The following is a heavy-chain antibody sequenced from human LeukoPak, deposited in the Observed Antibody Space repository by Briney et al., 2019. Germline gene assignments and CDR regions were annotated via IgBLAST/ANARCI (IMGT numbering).Heavy chain of an antibody. Sequence: SETLSLTCTVSGGSISSSSYYWSWIRQPPGKGLEWIGEINHSGSTNYNPSLKSRVTISVDTSKNQFSLKLSSVTAADTAVYYCARNRWGITMVRGVSLDYWGQGTLVTVSS. J-gene: IGHJ4*02. CDR2: INHSGST. V-gene: IGHV4-39*07. D-gene: IGHD3-10*01. CDR1: GGSISSSSYY. CDR3: ARNRWGITMVRGVSLDY.